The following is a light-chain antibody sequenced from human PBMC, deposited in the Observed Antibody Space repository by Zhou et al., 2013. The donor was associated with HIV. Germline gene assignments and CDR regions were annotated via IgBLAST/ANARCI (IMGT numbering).Light chain of an antibody. Sequence: DIQMTQSPSSLSASVGDRVTITCRASQDITHYLAWFQQKPGKAPKSLIYAASSLQSGVPSKFSGSGSGTDFTLKISRVEPDDVGIYYCMQAVETPFTFGPGTKVDI. CDR3: MQAVETPFT. J-gene: IGKJ3*01. CDR2: AAS. V-gene: IGKV1-16*02. CDR1: QDITHY.